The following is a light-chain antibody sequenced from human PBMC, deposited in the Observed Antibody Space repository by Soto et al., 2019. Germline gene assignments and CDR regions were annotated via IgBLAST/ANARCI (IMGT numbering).Light chain of an antibody. V-gene: IGKV3-11*01. CDR2: DAS. J-gene: IGKJ5*01. CDR1: QSVSSSY. CDR3: QQRSNWPSIT. Sequence: VVTQSPKTLSLSPGARATLSCRASQSVSSSYLAWYQQKPGQAPRLLMYDASTRATGIPARFSGSGSGTDFTLTISSLQPEDSAVYFCQQRSNWPSITFGQGTRLEIK.